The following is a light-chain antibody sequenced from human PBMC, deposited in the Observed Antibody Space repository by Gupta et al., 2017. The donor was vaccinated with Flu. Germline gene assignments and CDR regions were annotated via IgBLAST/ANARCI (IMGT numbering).Light chain of an antibody. Sequence: SVVTPPPSASGTPGQRVTISCSGSSANIGINYVYWYQQLPGAAPRLLIYRDNQRPSGVPDRFSGSKSGSSASLAISVIRAEDEADYYCASWDDSLTGLVFGGGTKLTVL. CDR1: SANIGINY. V-gene: IGLV1-47*01. CDR2: RDN. CDR3: ASWDDSLTGLV. J-gene: IGLJ3*02.